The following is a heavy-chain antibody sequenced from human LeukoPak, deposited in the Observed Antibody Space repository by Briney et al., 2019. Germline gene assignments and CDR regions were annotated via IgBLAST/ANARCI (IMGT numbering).Heavy chain of an antibody. J-gene: IGHJ3*02. CDR3: ARVSGSYRIDI. Sequence: GGSLRLSCAASGFTFSSYAMHWVRQAPGKGLEWVAVISYDGSNKYYADSVEGRFTISRDNSKNTLYLQMNSLRAEDTAVYYCARVSGSYRIDIWGQGTMVTVSS. V-gene: IGHV3-30-3*01. D-gene: IGHD1-26*01. CDR2: ISYDGSNK. CDR1: GFTFSSYA.